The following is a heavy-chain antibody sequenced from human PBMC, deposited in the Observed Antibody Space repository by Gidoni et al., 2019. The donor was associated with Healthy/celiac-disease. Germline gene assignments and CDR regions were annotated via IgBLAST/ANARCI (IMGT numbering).Heavy chain of an antibody. V-gene: IGHV1-46*03. Sequence: QVQLVQSGAEVKKPGASVKVSCKASGYTFTSYYMPWVRQAPGQGLEWMGIINPSGGSTSYAQKFQGRVTMTRDTSTSTVYMELSSLRSEDTAVYYCALYCTGGVCPGDWFDPWGQGTLVTVSS. CDR3: ALYCTGGVCPGDWFDP. D-gene: IGHD2-8*02. J-gene: IGHJ5*02. CDR1: GYTFTSYY. CDR2: INPSGGST.